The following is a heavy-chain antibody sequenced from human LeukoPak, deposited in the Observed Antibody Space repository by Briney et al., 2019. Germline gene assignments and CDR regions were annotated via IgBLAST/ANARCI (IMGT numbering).Heavy chain of an antibody. Sequence: PSETLSLTCAVYGGSFSGYYWSWVRQAPGKGLEWVSVIYSGGSTYYADSVKGRFTISRHNSKNTLYLQMNSLRAEDTAVYYCARAYGGNRALDAFDIWGQGTMVTVSS. V-gene: IGHV3-53*04. CDR3: ARAYGGNRALDAFDI. CDR1: GGSFSGYY. J-gene: IGHJ3*02. D-gene: IGHD4-23*01. CDR2: IYSGGST.